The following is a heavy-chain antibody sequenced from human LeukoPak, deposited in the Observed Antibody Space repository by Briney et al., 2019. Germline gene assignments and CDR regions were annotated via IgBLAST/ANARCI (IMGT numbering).Heavy chain of an antibody. V-gene: IGHV3-66*01. CDR1: GFTASGNY. Sequence: GSLSLSCAASGFTASGNYMSWVRQAPGKGLEWVSLLYSGGSTYYADSVKGRFSISRDNSKNTLYLQMNSLRAEDTAVYYCARRDKGYYYGMDVWGQGTTVTVSS. D-gene: IGHD5-24*01. J-gene: IGHJ6*02. CDR2: LYSGGST. CDR3: ARRDKGYYYGMDV.